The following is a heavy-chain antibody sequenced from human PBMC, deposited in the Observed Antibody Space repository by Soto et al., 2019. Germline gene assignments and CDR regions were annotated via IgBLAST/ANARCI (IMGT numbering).Heavy chain of an antibody. CDR2: IGTAGDT. CDR1: GFTFSTYD. Sequence: PGGSLRLSCAASGFTFSTYDMHWVRQSTGKGLEWVSAIGTAGDTHYADSVKGRFTISRENVKNSLYLQMDSLTVGDTGVYFCARGLSRRCYWSGSYLCTSSPPDYWGQGTQVTVSS. CDR3: ARGLSRRCYWSGSYLCTSSPPDY. D-gene: IGHD3-3*01. V-gene: IGHV3-13*01. J-gene: IGHJ4*02.